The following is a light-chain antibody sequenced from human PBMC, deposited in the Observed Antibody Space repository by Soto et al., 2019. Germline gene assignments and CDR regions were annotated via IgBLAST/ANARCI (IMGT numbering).Light chain of an antibody. J-gene: IGKJ3*01. V-gene: IGKV3-20*01. CDR2: GAF. Sequence: EIVLTQSPGTLSLSPGERATLSCRASQSVSSSYLAWYQQKPGQAPRLLIYGAFNRATGIPDGFSGSGSGTDFTLTFSRLEPEDFAVYYCQQYGDSPATFGPGTKVDIK. CDR1: QSVSSSY. CDR3: QQYGDSPAT.